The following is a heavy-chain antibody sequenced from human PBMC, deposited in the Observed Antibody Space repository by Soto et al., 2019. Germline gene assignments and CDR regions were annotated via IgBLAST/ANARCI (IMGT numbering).Heavy chain of an antibody. CDR3: LKSSDGGTPGGGDL. CDR2: IWYDGSHK. D-gene: IGHD3-16*01. CDR1: GFTFRNHG. Sequence: QVQLVESGGGVVERGGALRLSCAASGFTFRNHGMHWVRQAPGKGLEWLTVIWYDGSHKYYADSVKGRFTTSRDNSENTSSLETKTQRAEDTAVYYCLKSSDGGTPGGGDLWGQGTLVTVSS. J-gene: IGHJ5*02. V-gene: IGHV3-33*06.